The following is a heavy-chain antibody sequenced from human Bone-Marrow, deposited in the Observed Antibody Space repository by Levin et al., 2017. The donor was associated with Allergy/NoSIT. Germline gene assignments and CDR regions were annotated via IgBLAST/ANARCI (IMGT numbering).Heavy chain of an antibody. CDR3: TTDRGPRYCSRTTCSWTS. J-gene: IGHJ5*02. CDR1: GFTFANGW. CDR2: VKPKNDGGTT. Sequence: LLLTCAGSGFTFANGWMNWVRQAPGKGLEWVGRVKPKNDGGTTDYAAPVKGRFTISRDDSKNTVYLQMNSLKTEDTALYYCTTDRGPRYCSRTTCSWTSWGQGTLVTVSS. D-gene: IGHD2-2*01. V-gene: IGHV3-15*01.